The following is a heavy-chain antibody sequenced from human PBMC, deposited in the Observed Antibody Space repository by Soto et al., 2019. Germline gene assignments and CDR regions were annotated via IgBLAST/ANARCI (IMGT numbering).Heavy chain of an antibody. CDR1: GYTFTSYD. D-gene: IGHD2-21*02. Sequence: ASVKVSCKASGYTFTSYDINWVRQATGQGLEWMGWMNPNSGNTGYAQKFQGRVTMTRNTSISTAYMELSSLRSEDMAVYYCARPTVVVTANYGMDVWGQGTTVTVSS. CDR3: ARPTVVVTANYGMDV. CDR2: MNPNSGNT. J-gene: IGHJ6*02. V-gene: IGHV1-8*01.